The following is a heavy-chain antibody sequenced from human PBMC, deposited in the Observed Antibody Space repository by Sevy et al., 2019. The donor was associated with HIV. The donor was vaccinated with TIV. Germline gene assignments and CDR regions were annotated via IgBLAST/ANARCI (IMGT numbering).Heavy chain of an antibody. CDR3: ASRLDCYDSSGARFDP. V-gene: IGHV3-21*01. D-gene: IGHD3-22*01. J-gene: IGHJ5*02. CDR2: ISSSSSYI. Sequence: GGSLRLSCAASGFTFSSYSMNWVRQAPGKGLEWVSSISSSSSYIYYADSVKGRFTISRDNAMNSLYLQMNSLRAEDRAVYYCASRLDCYDSSGARFDPWGQGTLVTVSS. CDR1: GFTFSSYS.